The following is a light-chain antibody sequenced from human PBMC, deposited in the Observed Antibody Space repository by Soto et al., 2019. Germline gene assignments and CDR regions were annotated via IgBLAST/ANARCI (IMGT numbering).Light chain of an antibody. CDR3: EAYDTSLSDV. V-gene: IGLV1-40*01. CDR2: GNS. CDR1: SSNIGAGYD. J-gene: IGLJ1*01. Sequence: QAVVTQPPSVSGAPGQRVTISCTGSSSNIGAGYDVHWYQQLPGTAPKLLIYGNSNRPSGVPDRFSGSKSGTSASLAITGLEAEDEADYSCEAYDTSLSDVFGTGTKLTVL.